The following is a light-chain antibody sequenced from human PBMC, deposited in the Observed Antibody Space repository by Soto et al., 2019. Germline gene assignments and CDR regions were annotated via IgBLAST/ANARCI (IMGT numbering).Light chain of an antibody. CDR2: DAS. J-gene: IGKJ5*01. V-gene: IGKV3-15*01. CDR1: QSVRSN. Sequence: EIVMTQSPATLSVSPGERATLSCRASQSVRSNLAWYQQKPGQAPRLLIYDASTRATGLPARFSGSGSGTEFTLTVSSLQSEDFAVYYCQQYKNWPLITFGQGTRLEIK. CDR3: QQYKNWPLIT.